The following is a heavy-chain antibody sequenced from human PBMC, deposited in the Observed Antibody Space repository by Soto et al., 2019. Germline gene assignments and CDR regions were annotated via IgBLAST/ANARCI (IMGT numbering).Heavy chain of an antibody. V-gene: IGHV4-34*01. Sequence: SETLSLTCAVYGGSFSGYYWTWIRQPPGTGLERIGEINHSGSTNYNPSLKSRVTISVDTSKNQFSLKLTSVTAADTAVYYCARDNITGLFDYWGQGSLVTVSS. J-gene: IGHJ4*02. CDR1: GGSFSGYY. CDR3: ARDNITGLFDY. D-gene: IGHD1-1*01. CDR2: INHSGST.